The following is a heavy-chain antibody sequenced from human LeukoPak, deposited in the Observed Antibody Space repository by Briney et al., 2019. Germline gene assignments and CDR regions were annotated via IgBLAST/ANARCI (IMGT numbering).Heavy chain of an antibody. D-gene: IGHD3-10*01. CDR2: IYYTGSS. Sequence: SETLSLTCTVSGISIRRTDSYWGWIRQPPGKGLEWIGSIYYTGSSYYSPSLKSRVTMSVAASNNQFSLKVTSVTAADTSVYYCARQKGSANAWFDFDSWGQGILITVSS. CDR3: ARQKGSANAWFDFDS. CDR1: GISIRRTDSY. V-gene: IGHV4-39*01. J-gene: IGHJ4*02.